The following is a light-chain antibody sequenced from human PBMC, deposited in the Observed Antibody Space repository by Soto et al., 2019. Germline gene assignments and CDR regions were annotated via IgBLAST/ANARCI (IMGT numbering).Light chain of an antibody. CDR3: MQGTHSPPYT. J-gene: IGKJ2*01. Sequence: DVVMTQSPLSLPVTLGQPASISCRSSHDLVYSDGNTYLNWFQQRPGQSPRRLIYKVSNRDSGVPDRFSGSGSGSDFTPRISRVEAEDVGIYYCMQGTHSPPYTFGQGTKLEIK. V-gene: IGKV2-30*01. CDR1: HDLVYSDGNTY. CDR2: KVS.